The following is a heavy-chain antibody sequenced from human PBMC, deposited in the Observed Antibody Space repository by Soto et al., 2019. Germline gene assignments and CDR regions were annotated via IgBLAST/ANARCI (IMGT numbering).Heavy chain of an antibody. CDR1: GFTFGSYP. CDR3: ASILSSSQRDGVDV. D-gene: IGHD2-15*01. CDR2: ISSGSDTI. Sequence: GGSLRLSCAASGFTFGSYPMTWVRQAPGKGLEWVSSISSGSDTIFYADSVKGRFTISRDNSRSTLYLQMNRLRAEDMAIYYCASILSSSQRDGVDVCGQGPTVTVSS. J-gene: IGHJ6*02. V-gene: IGHV3-23*01.